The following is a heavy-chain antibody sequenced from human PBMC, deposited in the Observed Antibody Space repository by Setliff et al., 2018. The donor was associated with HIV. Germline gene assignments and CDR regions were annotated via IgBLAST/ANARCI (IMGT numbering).Heavy chain of an antibody. CDR1: GYKFTNHW. D-gene: IGHD6-19*01. J-gene: IGHJ4*02. CDR3: ARRGIGKYSSGWFDF. CDR2: VYPGDSDT. Sequence: GESLKISCKGSGYKFTNHWIGWVRQMPGKGLEWMGLVYPGDSDTRYSPSFQGQVTISADKSISTAYLQWSSLKASDTAFYYCARRGIGKYSSGWFDFWGQGTLVTVSS. V-gene: IGHV5-51*01.